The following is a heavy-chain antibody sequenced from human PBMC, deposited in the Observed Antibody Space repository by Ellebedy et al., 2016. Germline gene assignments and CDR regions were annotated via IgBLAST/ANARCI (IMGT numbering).Heavy chain of an antibody. CDR2: ISFDGSNK. V-gene: IGHV3-30*18. J-gene: IGHJ2*01. D-gene: IGHD5-24*01. CDR1: GVTFRSFA. Sequence: GGSLRLSXTVSGVTFRSFAMHWVRQAPGKGLEWVAVISFDGSNKYYADSVKGRLTISRDNSKNTLYLQMNSLRAEDTAVYYCAKDGGLGRWLLGWYFDLWGRGTLVTVSS. CDR3: AKDGGLGRWLLGWYFDL.